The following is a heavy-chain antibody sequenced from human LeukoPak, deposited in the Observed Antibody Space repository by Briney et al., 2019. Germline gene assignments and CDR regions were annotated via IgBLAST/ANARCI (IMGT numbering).Heavy chain of an antibody. D-gene: IGHD3-22*01. V-gene: IGHV4-34*01. J-gene: IGHJ4*02. Sequence: SETLSLTCVVYGGSFSGYYWSWIRQSPGKGLEWIGEINHRGSTNYNPSLKRRVTISLDTSKNQFSLKLSSVTAADTAVYYCARSGRGWLHRRQPRPFDYWGQGTLVTVSS. CDR3: ARSGRGWLHRRQPRPFDY. CDR1: GGSFSGYY. CDR2: INHRGST.